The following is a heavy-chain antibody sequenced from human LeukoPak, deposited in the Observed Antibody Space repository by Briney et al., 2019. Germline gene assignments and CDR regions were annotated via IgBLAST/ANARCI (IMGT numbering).Heavy chain of an antibody. J-gene: IGHJ4*02. CDR3: ARDFTWTDPGY. CDR2: ISSSSSTI. Sequence: GGSLRLSCAASGFTFSSYAMSWVRQAPGKGLEWVSYISSSSSTIYYADSVKGRFTISRDNAKNSLYLQMNSLRAEDTAVYYCARDFTWTDPGYWGQGTLVTVSS. D-gene: IGHD3/OR15-3a*01. V-gene: IGHV3-48*01. CDR1: GFTFSSYA.